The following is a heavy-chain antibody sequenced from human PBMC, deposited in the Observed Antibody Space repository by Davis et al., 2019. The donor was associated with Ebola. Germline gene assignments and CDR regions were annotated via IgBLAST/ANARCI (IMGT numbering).Heavy chain of an antibody. Sequence: PGGSLRLSCAASGFTFSSYAMSWVRQAPGKGLEWVSAISGSGGSTYYADSVKGRFTISRDNSKNTLYLQMNSLRAEDTAVYYCAKDLRVVVVVPAATNWFDPWGQGTLVTVSS. CDR1: GFTFSSYA. D-gene: IGHD2-2*01. CDR2: ISGSGGST. V-gene: IGHV3-23*01. CDR3: AKDLRVVVVVPAATNWFDP. J-gene: IGHJ5*02.